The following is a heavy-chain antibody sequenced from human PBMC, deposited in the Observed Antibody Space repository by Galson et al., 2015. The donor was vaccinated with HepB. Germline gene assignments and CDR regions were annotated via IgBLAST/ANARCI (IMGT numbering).Heavy chain of an antibody. CDR2: IIPIFGTA. Sequence: SVKVSCKASGGTFSSYAISRVRQAPGQGLEWMGGIIPIFGTANYAQKFQGRVTITADKSTSTAYMELSSLRSEDTAVYYCARTAYSSGTGFDYYYYGMDVWGQGTTVTVSS. D-gene: IGHD6-19*01. CDR1: GGTFSSYA. CDR3: ARTAYSSGTGFDYYYYGMDV. V-gene: IGHV1-69*06. J-gene: IGHJ6*02.